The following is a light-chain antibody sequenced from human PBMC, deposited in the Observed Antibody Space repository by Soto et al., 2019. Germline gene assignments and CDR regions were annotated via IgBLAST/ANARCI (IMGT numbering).Light chain of an antibody. CDR2: AAS. CDR1: QTISSF. J-gene: IGKJ1*01. Sequence: DLQMTQSPSSLSASVGDRVTITCRASQTISSFLNWYQQNPGKAPKLLIYAASNLRSGVPSRFSGSGSGTEFTLTISSLQPEDFATYYCQQSYSTPRTFGQGTKVEIK. CDR3: QQSYSTPRT. V-gene: IGKV1-39*01.